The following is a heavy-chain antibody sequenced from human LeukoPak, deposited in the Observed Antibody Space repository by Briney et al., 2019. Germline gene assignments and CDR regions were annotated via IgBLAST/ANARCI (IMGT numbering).Heavy chain of an antibody. CDR1: GFTFSSYG. V-gene: IGHV3-30*03. CDR3: AQGSYGGNSGKYYFTY. D-gene: IGHD4-23*01. Sequence: GGSLRLPCAASGFTFSSYGMHWVRQAPGKGLEWVAAFSYDGSNKYYAESVKGRFTISRDNSKNTLYLQMNSLRAEDTAVYYCAQGSYGGNSGKYYFTYWGQGTLVTVFS. J-gene: IGHJ4*02. CDR2: FSYDGSNK.